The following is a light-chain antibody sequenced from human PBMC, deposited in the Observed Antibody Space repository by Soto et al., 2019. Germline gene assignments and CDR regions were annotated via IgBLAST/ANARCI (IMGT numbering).Light chain of an antibody. CDR1: SSDVGGYNY. Sequence: QSALTQPASVSGSPGQSITISCTGTSSDVGGYNYVSWYQQHPGKAPKLMIYEVSNRPSGVFNRFSGSKSGNTASLTISGLQGEDEADYYCSSYTTSSTLLFGGGTQLTVL. CDR2: EVS. J-gene: IGLJ7*01. CDR3: SSYTTSSTLL. V-gene: IGLV2-14*01.